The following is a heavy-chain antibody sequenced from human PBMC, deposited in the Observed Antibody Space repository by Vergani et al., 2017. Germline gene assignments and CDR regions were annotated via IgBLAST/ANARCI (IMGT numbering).Heavy chain of an antibody. CDR1: GFTFSSYA. V-gene: IGHV3-23*01. J-gene: IGHJ6*02. D-gene: IGHD3-10*01. CDR2: ISGSGGNT. Sequence: EVQLLESGGGLVQPGGSLRLSCGASGFTFSSYAMTWVRQAPGKGLEWVSAISGSGGNTFYTDSVKGRFTISRDNAKNTLYLQMNSLRAEDTAVYYCARGGLWGMDVWGQGTTVTVSS. CDR3: ARGGLWGMDV.